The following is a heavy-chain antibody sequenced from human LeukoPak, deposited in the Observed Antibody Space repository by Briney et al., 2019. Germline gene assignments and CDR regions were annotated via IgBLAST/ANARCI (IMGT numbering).Heavy chain of an antibody. J-gene: IGHJ4*02. V-gene: IGHV4-39*07. CDR1: GGSISSSGHY. Sequence: SETLSLTCSVSGGSISSSGHYWGWIRQSPEKGLDWIGSIYSNGNTYYNPSVKSRVTISVDTSKNQFSLKLTSVTAAETAVYYCARSATVTTGYLDYWGQGALVTVSS. D-gene: IGHD4-17*01. CDR3: ARSATVTTGYLDY. CDR2: IYSNGNT.